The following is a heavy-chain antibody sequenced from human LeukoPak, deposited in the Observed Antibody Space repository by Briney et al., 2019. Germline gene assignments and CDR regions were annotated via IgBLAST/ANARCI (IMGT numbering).Heavy chain of an antibody. V-gene: IGHV3-21*01. Sequence: PGGSLRLSCAASGFTFSSYSMNWVRQAPGKGLEWVSSISSSSSYIYYADSVKGRFTISRDNAKNSLYLQMNSLRAEDTAVYYCARVKIRESYMDVWGQGTLLTVSS. J-gene: IGHJ4*02. CDR2: ISSSSSYI. CDR1: GFTFSSYS. CDR3: ARVKIRESYMDV. D-gene: IGHD1-26*01.